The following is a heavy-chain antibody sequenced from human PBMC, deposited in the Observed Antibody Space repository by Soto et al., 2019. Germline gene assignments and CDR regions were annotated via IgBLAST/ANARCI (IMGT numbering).Heavy chain of an antibody. D-gene: IGHD2-21*01. J-gene: IGHJ4*02. CDR3: VRVGIVARPY. Sequence: GGSLRLSCEVSGLTFSNFEMTWVRQAPGQGLEWVSSISSDGATIYYADSVKGRFTISRDNDKNLLYLQMNSLKGEDTATYYCVRVGIVARPYWGQGTPVTVSS. V-gene: IGHV3-48*03. CDR1: GLTFSNFE. CDR2: ISSDGATI.